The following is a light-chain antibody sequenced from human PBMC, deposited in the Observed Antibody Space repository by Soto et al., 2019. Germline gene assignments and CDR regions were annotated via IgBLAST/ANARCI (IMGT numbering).Light chain of an antibody. CDR1: QSLNRD. CDR3: QQYNNWPWT. V-gene: IGKV3-15*01. J-gene: IGKJ1*01. CDR2: GAS. Sequence: IVMTQSPATLSMSPGERATLSCRASQSLNRDLAWYQQKPGQSPRLLTFGASIRATGIPARFSGSGSGTEFTLTIGSLQSEDCALYYCQQYNNWPWTFGQGTKFDIK.